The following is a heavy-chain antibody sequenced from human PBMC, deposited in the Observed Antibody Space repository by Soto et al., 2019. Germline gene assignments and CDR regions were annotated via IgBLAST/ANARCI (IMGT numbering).Heavy chain of an antibody. CDR2: IWFDGGNR. CDR3: AKDLDVVVLAFDI. Sequence: PGGSLRLSCSATPSAFTFSDHGMHWVRQTPGKGLEWLAVIWFDGGNRYYADSVKGRFTISRDNSKNTLYLQMNSLRAEDTAVYYCAKDLDVVVLAFDIWGQGTMVTVSS. J-gene: IGHJ3*02. V-gene: IGHV3-33*06. D-gene: IGHD2-21*01. CDR1: AFTFSDHG.